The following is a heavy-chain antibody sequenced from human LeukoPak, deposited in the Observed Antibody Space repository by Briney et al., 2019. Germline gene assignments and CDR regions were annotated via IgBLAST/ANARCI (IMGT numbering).Heavy chain of an antibody. CDR1: GGSISSGSYY. CDR3: ARVNDFWSGYYTERGGFDY. V-gene: IGHV4-61*02. D-gene: IGHD3-3*01. CDR2: IYTSGST. Sequence: SQTLSLTCTVSGGSISSGSYYWSWIRQPAGKGLEWIGRIYTSGSTNYNPSPKSRVTISVDTSKNQFSLKLSSVTAADTAVYYCARVNDFWSGYYTERGGFDYWGQGTLVTVSS. J-gene: IGHJ4*02.